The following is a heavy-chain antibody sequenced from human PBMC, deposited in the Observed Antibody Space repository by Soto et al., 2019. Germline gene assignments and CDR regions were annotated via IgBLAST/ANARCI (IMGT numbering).Heavy chain of an antibody. V-gene: IGHV4-31*03. CDR3: ARCPPFYDMVTGSRAFDI. CDR2: IYYSGST. J-gene: IGHJ3*02. CDR1: GGSLSSGGYY. D-gene: IGHD3-9*01. Sequence: PSETLSLTCTVSGGSLSSGGYYWSWIRQHTGKSLEWIGYIYYSGSTYYNQSLKSRVTISVDTSKNQFSLKLSSVTAADTAVYYCARCPPFYDMVTGSRAFDIWGQGTMVT.